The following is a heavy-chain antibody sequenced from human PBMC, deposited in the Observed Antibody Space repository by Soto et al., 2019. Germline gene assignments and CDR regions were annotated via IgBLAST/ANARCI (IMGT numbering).Heavy chain of an antibody. CDR1: GFTFSSYS. V-gene: IGHV3-48*02. CDR3: ARAALRGYDNGMDV. D-gene: IGHD6-25*01. J-gene: IGHJ6*02. CDR2: ISSSSSTI. Sequence: GGSLRLSCAASGFTFSSYSMNWVRQAPGKGLEWVSYISSSSSTIYYADSVKGRFTISRDNAKNSLYLQMNSLRDEDTAVYYCARAALRGYDNGMDVWGQGTTVTVSS.